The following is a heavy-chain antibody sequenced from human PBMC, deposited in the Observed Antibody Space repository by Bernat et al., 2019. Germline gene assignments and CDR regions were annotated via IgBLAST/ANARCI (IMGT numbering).Heavy chain of an antibody. CDR3: TKNRGTSSGSSDY. Sequence: EVQLLESGGGFVQPGGSLRLSCTASGFTFSSYAMSWVRQAPGKGLECFSIISAGGSSTFYSDSVKGRFTISRDNSKNTLYLQMNSLRAGDTAVYYCTKNRGTSSGSSDYWGQGSLVTVSS. CDR2: ISAGGSST. V-gene: IGHV3-23*01. D-gene: IGHD3-22*01. J-gene: IGHJ4*02. CDR1: GFTFSSYA.